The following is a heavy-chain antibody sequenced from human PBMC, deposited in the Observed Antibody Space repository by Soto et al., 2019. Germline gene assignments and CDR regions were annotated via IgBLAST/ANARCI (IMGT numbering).Heavy chain of an antibody. D-gene: IGHD2-2*01. CDR1: GGSFSGYY. CDR2: INHRGST. CDR3: AIDGFCTSTTCRVGNWFDP. J-gene: IGHJ5*02. V-gene: IGHV4-34*01. Sequence: PSETLSLTCVVYGGSFSGYYWSWIRQSPGKGLEWIGGINHRGSTNYNPSLESRVTISVDTSKNQFSLKLPSVTAADTAMYYCAIDGFCTSTTCRVGNWFDPWGQGTLVTVSS.